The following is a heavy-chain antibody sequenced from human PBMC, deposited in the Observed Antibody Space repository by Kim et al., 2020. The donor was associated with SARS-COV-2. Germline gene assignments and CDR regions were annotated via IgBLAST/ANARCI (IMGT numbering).Heavy chain of an antibody. V-gene: IGHV5-51*01. J-gene: IGHJ5*02. CDR2: IYPGDSDT. CDR1: GYSFTSYW. D-gene: IGHD3-3*01. CDR3: ARQGSYYDFWSGLGTSNWFDP. Sequence: GESLKISCKGSGYSFTSYWIGWVRQMPGIGLEWMGIIYPGDSDTRYSPSFQGQVTISADKSISTAYLQWSSLKASDTAMYYCARQGSYYDFWSGLGTSNWFDPWGQGTLVTVSS.